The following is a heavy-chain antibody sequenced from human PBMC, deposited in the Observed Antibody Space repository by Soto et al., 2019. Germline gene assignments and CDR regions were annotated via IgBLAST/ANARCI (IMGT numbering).Heavy chain of an antibody. V-gene: IGHV1-46*01. CDR3: ARAITYCGGDCYRSAFDI. Sequence: ASLKVYCKASGYTFTSYYMHWVRQTPGQGLEWMGIINPSGGSTSYAQKFQGRVTMTRDTSISTAYMELSRLRSDDTAVYYCARAITYCGGDCYRSAFDIWGQGTMVTVSS. J-gene: IGHJ3*02. CDR2: INPSGGST. CDR1: GYTFTSYY. D-gene: IGHD2-21*02.